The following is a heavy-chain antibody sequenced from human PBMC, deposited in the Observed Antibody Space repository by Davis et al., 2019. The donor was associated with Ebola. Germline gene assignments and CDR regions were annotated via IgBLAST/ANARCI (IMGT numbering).Heavy chain of an antibody. Sequence: TVSCKGSGYSFTSYWIGWVRQMPGKGLEWMGIIYPGDSDTRYSPSFQGQVTISADKSISTAYLQWSSLKASDTAMYYCARQGWEQQLVDVWYFDLWGRGTLVTVSS. CDR1: GYSFTSYW. J-gene: IGHJ2*01. D-gene: IGHD6-13*01. CDR2: IYPGDSDT. V-gene: IGHV5-51*01. CDR3: ARQGWEQQLVDVWYFDL.